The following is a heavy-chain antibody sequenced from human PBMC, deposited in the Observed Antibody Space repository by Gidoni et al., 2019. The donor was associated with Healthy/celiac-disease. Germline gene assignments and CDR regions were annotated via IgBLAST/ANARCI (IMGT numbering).Heavy chain of an antibody. J-gene: IGHJ6*03. CDR2: INHSGST. V-gene: IGHV4-34*01. D-gene: IGHD2-2*01. CDR1: GGSFSGYY. CDR3: ARGRRSMPHYYYYMDV. Sequence: QVQLQLWGAGLLKPSETLSLTCAVYGGSFSGYYWSWIRQPPGKGREWIGEINHSGSTNYNPSLKSRVTISVDTSKNQFSLKLSSVTAADTAVYYCARGRRSMPHYYYYMDVWGKGTTVTVSS.